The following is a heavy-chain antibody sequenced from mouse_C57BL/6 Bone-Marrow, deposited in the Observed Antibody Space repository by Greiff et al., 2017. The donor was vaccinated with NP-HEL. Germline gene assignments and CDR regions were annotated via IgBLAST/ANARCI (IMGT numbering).Heavy chain of an antibody. CDR3: ARDARWFRGFAY. V-gene: IGHV7-1*01. CDR2: SRNKANDYTT. Sequence: EVQGVESGGGLVQPGRSLRLSCATSGFTFSDFYMEWVRQAPGKGLEWIAASRNKANDYTTEYSASVKGRFIVSRDTSQSILYLQMNALRAEDTAIYYCARDARWFRGFAYWGQGTLVTVSA. J-gene: IGHJ3*01. D-gene: IGHD2-2*01. CDR1: GFTFSDFY.